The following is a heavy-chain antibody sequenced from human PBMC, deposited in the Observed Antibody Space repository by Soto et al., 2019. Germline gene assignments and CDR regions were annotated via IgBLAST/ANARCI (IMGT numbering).Heavy chain of an antibody. CDR3: AVGPLWEQLAYYYYGMGV. V-gene: IGHV1-69*13. CDR1: GGTFSSYA. CDR2: IIPIFGTA. J-gene: IGHJ6*02. D-gene: IGHD6-6*01. Sequence: GASVKVSCKASGGTFSSYAISWVRQAPGQGLEWMGGIIPIFGTANYAQKFQGRVTITADESTSTAYMELSSLRSEDTAVYYCAVGPLWEQLAYYYYGMGVWGQGTTVTVS.